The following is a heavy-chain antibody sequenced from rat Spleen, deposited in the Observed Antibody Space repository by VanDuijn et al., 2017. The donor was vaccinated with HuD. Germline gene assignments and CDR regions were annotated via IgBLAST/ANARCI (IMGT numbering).Heavy chain of an antibody. CDR3: TRENWVPDA. D-gene: IGHD1-7*01. V-gene: IGHV5-31*01. CDR1: GFTFNNYW. J-gene: IGHJ4*01. Sequence: QLVESGGGLVQPGRSLKLSCVASGFTFNNYWMTWIRQAPGKGLEWVATITHIGGGTYYSDSVRGRFTVSRDDAKRTLYLQMNSLRSDETANYYCTRENWVPDAWGQGASVIVSS. CDR2: ITHIGGGT.